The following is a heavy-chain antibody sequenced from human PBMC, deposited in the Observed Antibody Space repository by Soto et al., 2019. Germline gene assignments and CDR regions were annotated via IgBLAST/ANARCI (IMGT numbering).Heavy chain of an antibody. CDR3: ARDSGSYSRWFDP. CDR1: GYTFTSYA. CDR2: ISAYNGNT. J-gene: IGHJ5*02. V-gene: IGHV1-18*01. D-gene: IGHD1-26*01. Sequence: ASVKVSCKASGYTFTSYAMHWVRQAPGQGLEWMGWISAYNGNTNYAQKLQGRVTMTTDTSTSTAYMELRSLRSDGTAVYYCARDSGSYSRWFDPWGQGTLVTVSS.